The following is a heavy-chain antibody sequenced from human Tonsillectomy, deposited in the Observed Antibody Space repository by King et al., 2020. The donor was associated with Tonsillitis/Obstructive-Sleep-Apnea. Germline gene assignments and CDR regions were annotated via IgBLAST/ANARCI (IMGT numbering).Heavy chain of an antibody. V-gene: IGHV3-30*04. Sequence: VQLVESGGGVVQPGRSLRLSCAASGFTFSSYSMHWVRQAPGXGLEXVALXSYDGTKTYYADXVKGRFTXSRDNSKNSLYMQMNSLRTEAAAVYYCAKDXSSYVXGGVYXSGXXVXGXXXTVTXSS. CDR2: XSYDGTKT. D-gene: IGHD3-10*02. CDR1: GFTFSSYS. CDR3: AKDXSSYVXGGVYXSGXXV. J-gene: IGHJ6*01.